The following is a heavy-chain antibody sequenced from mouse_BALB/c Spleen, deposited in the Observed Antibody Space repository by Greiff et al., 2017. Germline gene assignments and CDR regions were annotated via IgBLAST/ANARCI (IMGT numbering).Heavy chain of an antibody. D-gene: IGHD2-1*01. J-gene: IGHJ2*01. Sequence: VKQRPGQGLEWIGDIYPGSDSTNYNEKFKSKATLTVDTSSSTAYMQLSSLTSEDSAVYYCARGKRYFDYWGQGTTLTVSS. V-gene: IGHV1-55*01. CDR2: IYPGSDST. CDR3: ARGKRYFDY.